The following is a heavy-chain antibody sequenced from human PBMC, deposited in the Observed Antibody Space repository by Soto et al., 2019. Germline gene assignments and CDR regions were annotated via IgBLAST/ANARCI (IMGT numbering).Heavy chain of an antibody. D-gene: IGHD5-12*01. V-gene: IGHV4-39*01. CDR1: GGSIRSRNYY. J-gene: IGHJ4*02. CDR3: AGHEYSGYQTDY. Sequence: SETLSLPWIVSGGSIRSRNYYRGWIRQPPGKGLEWIGNIYYSGSTYYNPSLKSRVTIFVDTSKNQFSLKLRSVSAADSAVYYCAGHEYSGYQTDYWGQGSLVTVSS. CDR2: IYYSGST.